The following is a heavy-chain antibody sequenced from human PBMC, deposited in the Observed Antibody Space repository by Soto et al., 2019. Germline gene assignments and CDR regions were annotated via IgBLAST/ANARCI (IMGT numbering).Heavy chain of an antibody. D-gene: IGHD3-10*01. V-gene: IGHV1-3*01. Sequence: GASVKVSCKASGYTFTSYAMHWVRQAPGQRLEWMGWINAGNGNTKYSQKFQGRVTITRDTSASTAYMELSSLRSEDTAVYYCARGVVTMVRGVLNFDYWGQGTLVTGSS. CDR3: ARGVVTMVRGVLNFDY. CDR2: INAGNGNT. J-gene: IGHJ4*02. CDR1: GYTFTSYA.